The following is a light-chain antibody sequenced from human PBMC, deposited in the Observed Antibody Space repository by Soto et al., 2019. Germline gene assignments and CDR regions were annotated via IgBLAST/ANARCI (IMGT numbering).Light chain of an antibody. V-gene: IGKV1-39*01. CDR1: QSISSY. CDR3: QQSYSTPT. J-gene: IGKJ4*01. Sequence: DIQMTQSPSSLSASVGDRVTITCRASQSISSYLNWYQQKPGKAPKLLIYAASSLQSGDTSRFSGSGSGTDFTLTISSLQPEDFATYYCQQSYSTPTFGGGTKVEIK. CDR2: AAS.